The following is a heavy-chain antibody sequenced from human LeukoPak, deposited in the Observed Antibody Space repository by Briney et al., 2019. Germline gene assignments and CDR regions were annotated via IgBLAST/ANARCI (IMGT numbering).Heavy chain of an antibody. V-gene: IGHV3-21*01. CDR1: GFTFSSYS. J-gene: IGHJ5*02. D-gene: IGHD5-18*01. Sequence: TGGSLRLSCAASGFTFSSYSMNWVRQAPGKGLEWVSSISSSSSYIYYADSVKGRFTISRDNAKNSLYLQMNSLRAEDTAVYYCAGYPVRYSYGSGNWFDPWGQGTLVTVSS. CDR2: ISSSSSYI. CDR3: AGYPVRYSYGSGNWFDP.